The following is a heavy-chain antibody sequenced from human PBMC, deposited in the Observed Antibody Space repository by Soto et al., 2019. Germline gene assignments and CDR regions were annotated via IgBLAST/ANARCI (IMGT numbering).Heavy chain of an antibody. CDR2: IYPGDSDT. Sequence: GESLKISCKGSGYSFTTYWIGWVRQMPGKGLEWMGFIYPGDSDTAYSPSFQGHVSISVDKSISTAYLQWGSLRASDTAVYYCAQGADYDILTGPHSFDYWGQGTLVTVSS. D-gene: IGHD3-9*01. V-gene: IGHV5-51*01. CDR3: AQGADYDILTGPHSFDY. J-gene: IGHJ4*02. CDR1: GYSFTTYW.